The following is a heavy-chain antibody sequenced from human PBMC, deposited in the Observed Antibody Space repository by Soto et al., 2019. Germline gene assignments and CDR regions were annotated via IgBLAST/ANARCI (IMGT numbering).Heavy chain of an antibody. CDR3: ARSLNAMVRGVINWFDP. CDR2: IYHSGST. Sequence: GPGPRRPSETLSLTCAVSGGSISSGGYSWSWIRQPPGKGLEWIGYIYHSGSTYYNPSLKSRVTISVDRSKNQFSLKLSSVTAADTAVYYCARSLNAMVRGVINWFDPWGQGTLVTVSS. D-gene: IGHD3-10*01. J-gene: IGHJ5*02. CDR1: GGSISSGGYS. V-gene: IGHV4-30-2*01.